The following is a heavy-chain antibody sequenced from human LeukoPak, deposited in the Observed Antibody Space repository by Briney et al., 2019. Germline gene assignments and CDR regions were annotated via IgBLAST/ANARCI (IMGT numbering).Heavy chain of an antibody. J-gene: IGHJ3*02. Sequence: GSSVKVSCKASGGTFSSYAISWVRQAPGQGLEWMGGIIPIFGTANYAQKFQGRVTITADESTSTAYMELSSLRSEDTAVYYCVSGPTDITMIAAGAFDIWGQGTMITVSS. CDR1: GGTFSSYA. D-gene: IGHD3-22*01. V-gene: IGHV1-69*01. CDR3: VSGPTDITMIAAGAFDI. CDR2: IIPIFGTA.